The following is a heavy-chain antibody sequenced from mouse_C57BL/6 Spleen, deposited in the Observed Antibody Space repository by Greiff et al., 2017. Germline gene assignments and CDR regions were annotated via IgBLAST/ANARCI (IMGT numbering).Heavy chain of an antibody. D-gene: IGHD1-1*01. CDR1: GFTFSDYY. CDR3: ARGGYWYGSSDYAMDY. V-gene: IGHV5-16*01. J-gene: IGHJ4*01. CDR2: INYDGSST. Sequence: EVKLMESEGGLVQPGSSMKLSCTASGFTFSDYYMAWVRQVPEKGLEWVANINYDGSSTYYLDSLKSRFIISRDNDKNILYLQMSSLKSEDTATYYCARGGYWYGSSDYAMDYWGQGTSVTVSS.